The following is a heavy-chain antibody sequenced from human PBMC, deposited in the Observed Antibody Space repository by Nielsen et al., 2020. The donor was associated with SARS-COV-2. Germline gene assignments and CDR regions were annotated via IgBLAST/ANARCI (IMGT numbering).Heavy chain of an antibody. D-gene: IGHD3-22*01. CDR3: ARDKYDSSGYYRYFDL. CDR2: IYYSGRT. Sequence: SETLSLTCTVSGGSISSYYWSWIRQPPGKGLVWIGCIYYSGRTYYNPSLMSRVTISVDTSKNQFSLKLSSVTAADTAVYYCARDKYDSSGYYRYFDLWGRGTLVTVSS. V-gene: IGHV4-59*12. CDR1: GGSISSYY. J-gene: IGHJ2*01.